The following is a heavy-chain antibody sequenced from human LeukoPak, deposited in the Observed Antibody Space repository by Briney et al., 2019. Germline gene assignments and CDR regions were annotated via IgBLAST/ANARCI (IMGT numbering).Heavy chain of an antibody. D-gene: IGHD1-26*01. CDR2: INPNSGGT. CDR3: ARDSPLLVGATDAFDI. V-gene: IGHV1-2*02. Sequence: ASVKVSCKASGYTFTGYYMHWVRQAPGQGLEWMGWINPNSGGTNYAQKFQGRVTMTRDTSISTAYMELRSLRSDDTAVYYCARDSPLLVGATDAFDIWGQGTMVTVSS. CDR1: GYTFTGYY. J-gene: IGHJ3*02.